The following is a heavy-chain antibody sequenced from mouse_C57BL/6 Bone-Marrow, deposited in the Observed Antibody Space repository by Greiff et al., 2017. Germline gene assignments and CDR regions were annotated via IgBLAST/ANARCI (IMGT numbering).Heavy chain of an antibody. J-gene: IGHJ3*01. D-gene: IGHD1-1*01. CDR1: GFSLTSYG. CDR2: LWRGGST. V-gene: IGHV2-5*01. Sequence: QVTLKESGPGLVQPSQSLSITCTVSGFSLTSYGVHWVRQSPGKGLEWLGVLWRGGSTDYNAAFMSRLSITKDNSKSQVFFKMNSLQADDTAIYYCAKDLTVVANPFAYWGQGTLVTVSA. CDR3: AKDLTVVANPFAY.